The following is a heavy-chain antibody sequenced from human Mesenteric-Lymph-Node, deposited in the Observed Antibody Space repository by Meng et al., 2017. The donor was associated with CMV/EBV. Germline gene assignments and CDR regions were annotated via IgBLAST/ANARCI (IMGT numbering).Heavy chain of an antibody. V-gene: IGHV3-23*03. D-gene: IGHD4-23*01. CDR2: IYSDDGST. J-gene: IGHJ3*02. CDR3: ANLKLPGDAFDI. Sequence: GGSLRLSCAASGFTFSSYAMNWVRQAPGKGLEWVAVIYSDDGSTHYADSVKARFTISRDNSKNTLYLQMNSLSAEDTAVYYCANLKLPGDAFDIWGQGTMVTVSS. CDR1: GFTFSSYA.